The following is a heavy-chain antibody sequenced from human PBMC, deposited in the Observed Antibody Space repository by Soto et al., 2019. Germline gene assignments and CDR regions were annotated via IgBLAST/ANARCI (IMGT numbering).Heavy chain of an antibody. V-gene: IGHV1-69*12. Sequence: QVQLVQSGAEVKKPGSAVNVSCKASGCTFSSYAIIWVRQAPGQGLEWMGGIIPIFGTANYAQKFQGRVTITADESKSKTYMELSSLRSEDTAVYYCARGEAMATIRRARYFDLWGRGTLVTVSS. J-gene: IGHJ2*01. CDR2: IIPIFGTA. D-gene: IGHD5-12*01. CDR3: ARGEAMATIRRARYFDL. CDR1: GCTFSSYA.